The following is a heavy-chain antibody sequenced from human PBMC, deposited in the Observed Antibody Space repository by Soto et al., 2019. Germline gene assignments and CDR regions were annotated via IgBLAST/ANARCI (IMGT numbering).Heavy chain of an antibody. CDR2: ISAYNGNT. CDR3: ARDGITVFVEGDY. J-gene: IGHJ4*02. V-gene: IGHV1-18*01. D-gene: IGHD3-3*01. Sequence: QVQLVQSGAEVKKPGASVKVSCKASGYTFTSYGISWVRQAPGQGLEWMGWISAYNGNTNYAQKLQGRVTKAPDTSTSKAYMELRSVSTDDTAVYYCARDGITVFVEGDYWGQGTLVTVSS. CDR1: GYTFTSYG.